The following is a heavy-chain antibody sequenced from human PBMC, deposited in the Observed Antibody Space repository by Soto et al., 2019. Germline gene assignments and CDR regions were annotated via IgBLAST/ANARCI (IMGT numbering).Heavy chain of an antibody. Sequence: SETRSLTCPVSGDSVSRGSYYWCWIRQPPGKGLEWIGYIYHIGSTNYNPSLKSRVTIAVDTSKNQFSLKLSSVTAADTAVYYCASNPHGIAVPEYFYGMDVWGQGTTVTVSS. J-gene: IGHJ6*02. V-gene: IGHV4-61*01. CDR3: ASNPHGIAVPEYFYGMDV. CDR2: IYHIGST. D-gene: IGHD6-19*01. CDR1: GDSVSRGSYY.